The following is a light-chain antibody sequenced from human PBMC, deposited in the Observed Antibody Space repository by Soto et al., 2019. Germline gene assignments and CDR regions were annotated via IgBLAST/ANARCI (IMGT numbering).Light chain of an antibody. J-gene: IGLJ3*02. CDR1: SSDVGGYNY. CDR2: EVN. Sequence: QSALTQPPSASGSPGQSVTISCTGTSSDVGGYNYVSWYQQHPGKAPKLMFYEVNKRPSGVPDHFAGSKSGNTASLTVSGLQADDEADYYCSSYAGSYTWVFGGGTKVTVL. CDR3: SSYAGSYTWV. V-gene: IGLV2-8*01.